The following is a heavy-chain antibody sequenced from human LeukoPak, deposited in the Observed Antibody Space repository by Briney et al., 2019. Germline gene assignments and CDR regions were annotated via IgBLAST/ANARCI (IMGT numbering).Heavy chain of an antibody. CDR2: INPNSGGT. CDR1: GYTFTGYY. D-gene: IGHD2-2*01. Sequence: ASVKVSCKASGYTFTGYYMHWVRQAPGQGLEWMGWINPNSGGTNYAQKFQGRVTMTRDTSISTAYMELSRLRSDDTAVYYCARDSYCSSTSCYRESYYGMDVRGQGTTVTVSS. V-gene: IGHV1-2*02. J-gene: IGHJ6*02. CDR3: ARDSYCSSTSCYRESYYGMDV.